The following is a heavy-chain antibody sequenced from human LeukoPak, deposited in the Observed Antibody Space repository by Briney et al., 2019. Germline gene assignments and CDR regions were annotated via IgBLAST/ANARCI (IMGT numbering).Heavy chain of an antibody. Sequence: PGRSLRLSCAVSGFTFDDYGMHWVRQAPGEGLEWVSGITWNSGNTGYADSVKGRFTISRDNAKNSLYLQMNSLRTEDSALYYCAKGHSSGWYADYGMDVWGQGTTVTVSS. J-gene: IGHJ6*02. CDR3: AKGHSSGWYADYGMDV. D-gene: IGHD6-19*01. CDR1: GFTFDDYG. V-gene: IGHV3-9*01. CDR2: ITWNSGNT.